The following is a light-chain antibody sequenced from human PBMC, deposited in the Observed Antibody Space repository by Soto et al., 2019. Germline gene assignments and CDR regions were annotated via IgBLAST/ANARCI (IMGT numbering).Light chain of an antibody. CDR3: QQYGLT. CDR2: DVS. V-gene: IGKV1-5*01. CDR1: QSISSW. Sequence: GDRVTITCRASQSISSWLAWYQQKPGKAPKLLIYDVSSLESGVPSRFSVSGSGTEFTLTISSLQPDDFATYYCQQYGLTFGGGTKVEIK. J-gene: IGKJ4*01.